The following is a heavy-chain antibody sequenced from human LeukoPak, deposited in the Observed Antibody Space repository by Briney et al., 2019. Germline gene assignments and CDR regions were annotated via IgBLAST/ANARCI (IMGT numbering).Heavy chain of an antibody. D-gene: IGHD3-22*01. J-gene: IGHJ5*02. Sequence: VSYISSSGSTIYYADSVKGRFTISRDNAKNSLYLQMNSLRAEDTAVYYCARAGNYYDSSGYFTWGQGTLVTVSS. CDR3: ARAGNYYDSSGYFT. V-gene: IGHV3-11*01. CDR2: ISSSGSTI.